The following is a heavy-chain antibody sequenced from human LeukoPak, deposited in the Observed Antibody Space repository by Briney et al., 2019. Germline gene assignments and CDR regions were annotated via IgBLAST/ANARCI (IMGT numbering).Heavy chain of an antibody. J-gene: IGHJ5*02. Sequence: ASVKVSCKASGYTFTGYYMHWVRQAPGQGLEWMGWINPNSGGTNYAQKFQGRVTMTGNTSISTAYMELSSLRSEDTAVYYCARGVGRKWFGELSLSWFDPWGQGTLVTVSS. V-gene: IGHV1-2*02. CDR2: INPNSGGT. CDR1: GYTFTGYY. CDR3: ARGVGRKWFGELSLSWFDP. D-gene: IGHD3-10*01.